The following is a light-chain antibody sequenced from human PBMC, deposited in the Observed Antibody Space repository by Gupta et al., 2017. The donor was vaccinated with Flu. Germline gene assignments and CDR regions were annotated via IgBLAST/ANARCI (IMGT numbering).Light chain of an antibody. J-gene: IGLJ2*01. V-gene: IGLV1-40*01. CDR3: PSFDSSLHAFV. CDR2: VYT. CDR1: RSNIGAHYD. Sequence: ISCTGGRSNIGAHYDVNVYQQFPGTEPTLLLVVYTKRPSGAPDRFSASTSGTSASAYLAINGLQPEDEAEYYCPSFDSSLHAFVFGGGTKLTVL.